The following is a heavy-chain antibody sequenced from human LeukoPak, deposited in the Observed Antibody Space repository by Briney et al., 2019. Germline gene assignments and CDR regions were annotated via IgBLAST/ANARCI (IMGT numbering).Heavy chain of an antibody. D-gene: IGHD6-19*01. V-gene: IGHV4-59*01. J-gene: IGHJ5*02. CDR1: GGSISSYY. CDR3: ARAGYSSGWYTGTGWFDP. CDR2: IYYSGST. Sequence: PSETLSLTCTVSGGSISSYYWSWIRQPPGKGLEWIGYIYYSGSTNYNPSLKSRVTISVDTSKNQFSLKLSSVTAADTAVYYCARAGYSSGWYTGTGWFDPWGQGTLVTVSS.